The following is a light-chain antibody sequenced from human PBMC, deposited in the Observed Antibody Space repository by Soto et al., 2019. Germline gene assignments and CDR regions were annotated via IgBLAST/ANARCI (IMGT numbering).Light chain of an antibody. Sequence: QSVLTQPASVSGPPGQSITISCTGTSSDVGAYNYVSWYQHHPGKAPRLVIYDVTNRPSGISDRFSGSKSGNTASLTISGLLAEDEADYYCASYTTISTSVFGTGTEATV. J-gene: IGLJ1*01. V-gene: IGLV2-14*01. CDR2: DVT. CDR3: ASYTTISTSV. CDR1: SSDVGAYNY.